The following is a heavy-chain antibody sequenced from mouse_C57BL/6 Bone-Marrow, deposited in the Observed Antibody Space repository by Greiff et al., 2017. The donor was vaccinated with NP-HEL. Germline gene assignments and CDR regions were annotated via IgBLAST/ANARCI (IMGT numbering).Heavy chain of an antibody. CDR3: ARRRRYYYGGRAMDY. CDR2: ISYSGST. CDR1: GYSITSGYD. J-gene: IGHJ4*01. Sequence: EVKLLESGPGMVKPSQSLSLTCTVTGYSITSGYDWHWIRHFPGNKLEWMGYISYSGSTNYNPSLKSRISITHDTSKNHFFLKLNSVTTEDTATYYCARRRRYYYGGRAMDYWGQGTSVTVSS. D-gene: IGHD1-1*01. V-gene: IGHV3-1*01.